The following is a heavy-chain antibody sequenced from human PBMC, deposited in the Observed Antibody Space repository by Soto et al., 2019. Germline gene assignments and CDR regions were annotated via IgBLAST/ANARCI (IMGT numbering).Heavy chain of an antibody. CDR1: RGSISSYY. CDR2: VYHSGTT. J-gene: IGHJ4*02. Sequence: SETLSLTCTVSRGSISSYYWSWIRQPPGKGPEWIGYVYHSGTTNYNPSLESRVTISVDKSKNQFSLKLSSVTAADTAVYYCARVYSGSYSDSWGQGTLVTVS. CDR3: ARVYSGSYSDS. D-gene: IGHD1-26*01. V-gene: IGHV4-59*12.